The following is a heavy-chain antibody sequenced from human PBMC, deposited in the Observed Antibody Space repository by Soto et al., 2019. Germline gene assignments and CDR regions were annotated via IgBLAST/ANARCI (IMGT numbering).Heavy chain of an antibody. CDR2: IWYDGSNK. Sequence: QVQLVESGGGVVQPGRSLRLSCAASGFTFSSYGMHWVRQAPGKGLEWVAVIWYDGSNKYYADSVKGRFTISRDNSKNTLYLQMNSLRAEDTAVYYCARDRGSSGWFDYWGQGTLVTVSS. V-gene: IGHV3-33*01. CDR1: GFTFSSYG. D-gene: IGHD6-19*01. CDR3: ARDRGSSGWFDY. J-gene: IGHJ4*02.